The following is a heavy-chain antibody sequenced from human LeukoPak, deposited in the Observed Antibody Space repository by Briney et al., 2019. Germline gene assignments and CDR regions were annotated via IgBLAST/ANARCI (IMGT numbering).Heavy chain of an antibody. CDR2: IIPIFGTA. D-gene: IGHD1-26*01. CDR3: ARVDSGRYYGHDY. Sequence: SVKVSCKASGGTFSSYAISWVRQAPGQGLEWMGGIIPIFGTANYAQKFQGRVTITADESTSTAYMELSSLRSEDTAVYYCARVDSGRYYGHDYWGQGTLVTVSS. CDR1: GGTFSSYA. V-gene: IGHV1-69*13. J-gene: IGHJ4*02.